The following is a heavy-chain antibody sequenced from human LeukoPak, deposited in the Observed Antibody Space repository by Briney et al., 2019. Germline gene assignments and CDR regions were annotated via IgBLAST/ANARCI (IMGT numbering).Heavy chain of an antibody. Sequence: SETLSLTCTVSGGSSSSYYWSWIRQPPGKGLEWIGYIYYSGSTNYNPSLKSRVTISVDTSKNQFSLKLSSVTAADTAVYYCARGIGDFRRPYFDYWGQGTLVTVSS. D-gene: IGHD4-17*01. CDR2: IYYSGST. CDR3: ARGIGDFRRPYFDY. J-gene: IGHJ4*02. CDR1: GGSSSSYY. V-gene: IGHV4-59*01.